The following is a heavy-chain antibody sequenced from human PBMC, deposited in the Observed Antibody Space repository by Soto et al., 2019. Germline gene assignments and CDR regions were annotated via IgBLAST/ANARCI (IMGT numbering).Heavy chain of an antibody. J-gene: IGHJ4*02. CDR1: GFTFSSYA. CDR2: ISYDGSNK. Sequence: GGSLRLSCAASGFTFSSYAMHWVRQAPGKGLEWVAVISYDGSNKYYADSVKGRFTISRDNSKNTLYLQMNSLRAEDTAVYYCVAFDYWGQGPLVTVSS. CDR3: VAFDY. V-gene: IGHV3-30-3*01.